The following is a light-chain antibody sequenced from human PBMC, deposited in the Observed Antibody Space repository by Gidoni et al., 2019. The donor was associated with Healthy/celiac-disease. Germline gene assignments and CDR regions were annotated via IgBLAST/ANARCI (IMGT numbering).Light chain of an antibody. V-gene: IGKV1-39*01. CDR2: AAA. CDR1: PSRSSY. Sequence: LPMPQSPSSLSASAGDRVTITFRASPSRSSYLNWYQQKPGKAPKLLIYAAASLQSGVPSRFSGSGSGTDFTLTISSLQPEDFATYYCQQSYSNPITFXPXTKVXIK. J-gene: IGKJ3*01. CDR3: QQSYSNPIT.